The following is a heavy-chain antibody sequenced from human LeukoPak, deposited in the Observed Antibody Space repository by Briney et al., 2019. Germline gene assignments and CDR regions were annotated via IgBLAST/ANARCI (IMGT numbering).Heavy chain of an antibody. V-gene: IGHV3-23*01. Sequence: AGGSLRLSCAASGFTFSDYYMSWIRQAPGKGLEWVSAISGSGGSTYYADSVKGRFTISRDNSKNTLYLQMNSLRAEDTAVYYCAKGDMRGRSGGYPDYGDYVIPNYYYYYGMDVWGQGTTVTVSS. J-gene: IGHJ6*02. CDR3: AKGDMRGRSGGYPDYGDYVIPNYYYYYGMDV. CDR2: ISGSGGST. CDR1: GFTFSDYY. D-gene: IGHD4-17*01.